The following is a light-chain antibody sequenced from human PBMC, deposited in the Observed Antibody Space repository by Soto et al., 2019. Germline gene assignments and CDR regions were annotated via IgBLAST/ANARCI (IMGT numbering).Light chain of an antibody. J-gene: IGKJ4*01. Sequence: IVMRQCPSALAVSLRERATINCKSSQSVFNPTNDNNYLGWYQQKPAQPPRLLIYWASTRDSGVPDRFSGSGSGTDFTLTISSLQAEDVAIYYCQQYYTLPLTFGGGTKLDVK. CDR2: WAS. V-gene: IGKV4-1*01. CDR1: QSVFNPTNDNNY. CDR3: QQYYTLPLT.